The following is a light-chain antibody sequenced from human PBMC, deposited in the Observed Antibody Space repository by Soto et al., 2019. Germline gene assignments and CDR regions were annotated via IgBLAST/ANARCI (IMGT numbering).Light chain of an antibody. Sequence: QSVLTQPAPVSGSPGQSITISCTGTSSDVGGYNYVSWYQQHPGKAPQLMIYDVSNRPSGVSTRFAGSKSGNTASLTVPGLQAEDEADYYCCSYTTSSTLGYVFGTGTKVTVL. CDR2: DVS. CDR3: CSYTTSSTLGYV. J-gene: IGLJ1*01. CDR1: SSDVGGYNY. V-gene: IGLV2-14*03.